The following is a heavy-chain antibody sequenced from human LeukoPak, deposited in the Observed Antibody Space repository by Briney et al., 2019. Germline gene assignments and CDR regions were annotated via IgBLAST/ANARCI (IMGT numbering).Heavy chain of an antibody. Sequence: GGSLRLSCAASGFTFSSYAMSWVRQAPGKGLEWVSAISGSGGSTYYADSVKGRFTISRDNSKNTLYLQMNSLRAEDTAVYYCAKDLPYCGGGSCYSSAFDIWGQGTMVTVSS. V-gene: IGHV3-23*01. CDR2: ISGSGGST. D-gene: IGHD2-15*01. CDR3: AKDLPYCGGGSCYSSAFDI. J-gene: IGHJ3*02. CDR1: GFTFSSYA.